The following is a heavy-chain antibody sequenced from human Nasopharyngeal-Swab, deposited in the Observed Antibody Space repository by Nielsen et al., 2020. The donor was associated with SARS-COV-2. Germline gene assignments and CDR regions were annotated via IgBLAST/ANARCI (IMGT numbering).Heavy chain of an antibody. V-gene: IGHV1-18*01. CDR2: ISAYNDNT. Sequence: ASVKVSCKASGYTFTSYGISWVRQAPGQGLEWMGWISAYNDNTNYAQKLQGRVTMTTDTSTSTAYMELRSLRSDDTAVYYCARDGLYDYVWGSYRYRWFDPWGQGTLVTVSS. CDR1: GYTFTSYG. CDR3: ARDGLYDYVWGSYRYRWFDP. D-gene: IGHD3-16*02. J-gene: IGHJ5*02.